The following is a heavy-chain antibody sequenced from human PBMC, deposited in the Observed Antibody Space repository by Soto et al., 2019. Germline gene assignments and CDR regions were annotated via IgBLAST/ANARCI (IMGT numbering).Heavy chain of an antibody. CDR3: ARGAVVPTADLDS. CDR1: GGSVSSGAYY. D-gene: IGHD2-2*01. J-gene: IGHJ4*02. Sequence: QVQLQESGPGLVKPSQTLSLTCTVSGGSVSSGAYYWSWIRQLPGKGLEWIGYIYYTGSTYYNPSLKSRVTISVDTSKNQFSLKLSSLTAADTAVYYCARGAVVPTADLDSWGQGTLVTVSS. CDR2: IYYTGST. V-gene: IGHV4-31*03.